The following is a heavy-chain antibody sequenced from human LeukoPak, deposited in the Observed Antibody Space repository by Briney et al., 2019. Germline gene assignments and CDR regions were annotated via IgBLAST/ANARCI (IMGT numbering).Heavy chain of an antibody. CDR1: GYTFTSYY. V-gene: IGHV1-46*01. Sequence: ASVKVSCKASGYTFTSYYMHWVRQAPGQGLEWMGIINPSGGSTSYAQKFQGRVTMTRDTSTSTVYMELSSLRSEDTAVYYCARDAIAAAGYYYYMDVWGKGTTVTVSS. D-gene: IGHD6-13*01. J-gene: IGHJ6*03. CDR3: ARDAIAAAGYYYYMDV. CDR2: INPSGGST.